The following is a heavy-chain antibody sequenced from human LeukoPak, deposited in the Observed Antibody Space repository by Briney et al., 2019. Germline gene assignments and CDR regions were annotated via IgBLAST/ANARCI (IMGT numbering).Heavy chain of an antibody. Sequence: GGSLRLSCAASGFTFGSYWMHWVRHAPGKGLVWVSRINTDGGDTTYADSVKGRFTISRDNAKNTLFLQMNSLRAEDTAVYYCARDEKIVGASGQDYWGQGTLVTVSS. V-gene: IGHV3-74*01. CDR3: ARDEKIVGASGQDY. CDR1: GFTFGSYW. CDR2: INTDGGDT. J-gene: IGHJ4*02. D-gene: IGHD1-26*01.